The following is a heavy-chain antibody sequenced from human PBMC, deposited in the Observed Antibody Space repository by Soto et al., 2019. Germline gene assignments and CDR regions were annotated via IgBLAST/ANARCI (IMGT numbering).Heavy chain of an antibody. Sequence: QIQLVESGGDVVQPGKSLRLSCAASGFNFGFFGMHWVRQAPGKGLEWVAFISGDGINTQYADSVRGRFTLSRAYSRKTMYLQKDSLRDEDTALYYCARVNLSFDFDSWGLGTLVTVSS. D-gene: IGHD1-26*01. J-gene: IGHJ4*02. V-gene: IGHV3-30*03. CDR2: ISGDGINT. CDR1: GFNFGFFG. CDR3: ARVNLSFDFDS.